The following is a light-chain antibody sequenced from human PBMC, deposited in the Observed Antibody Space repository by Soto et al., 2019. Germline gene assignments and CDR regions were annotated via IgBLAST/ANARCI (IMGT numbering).Light chain of an antibody. CDR3: SSYTSGSSLI. CDR1: SSDVGAYNS. CDR2: KGT. V-gene: IGLV2-14*02. Sequence: QSVLAQPASVSGSPGQSITISCTGTSSDVGAYNSVSWYQQHPHRAPQVIIYKGTQRPSGVSNRFSGSTSGNAASLTISALQADDEADYYCSSYTSGSSLIFGTGTKVTVL. J-gene: IGLJ1*01.